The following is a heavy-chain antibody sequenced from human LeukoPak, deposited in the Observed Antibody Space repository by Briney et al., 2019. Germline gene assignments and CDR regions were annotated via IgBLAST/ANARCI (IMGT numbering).Heavy chain of an antibody. CDR2: IKQDGSEK. CDR1: GFTFSSYW. J-gene: IGHJ4*02. CDR3: ARDQTPFY. D-gene: IGHD2-15*01. V-gene: IGHV3-7*01. Sequence: GGSLRLSCAASGFTFSSYWMSWVRQAPGKGLEWVVNIKQDGSEKYYVDSGKGRFTISRDDAKNSLYLQMNSLRDEDTAVYYCARDQTPFYWGQGSLVTVSS.